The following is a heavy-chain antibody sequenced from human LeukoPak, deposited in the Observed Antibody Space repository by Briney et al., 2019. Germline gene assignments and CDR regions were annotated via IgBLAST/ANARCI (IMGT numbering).Heavy chain of an antibody. CDR1: GFTFSSYG. CDR3: AKDPQIGYFDRLLANYFDY. J-gene: IGHJ4*02. CDR2: ISYDGSNK. V-gene: IGHV3-30*18. D-gene: IGHD3-9*01. Sequence: PGGSLRLSCAASGFTFSSYGMHWVRQAPGKGLEWVAVISYDGSNKYYADSVKGRFTISRDNSKNTLYLQMNSLRAEDTAVYYCAKDPQIGYFDRLLANYFDYWGQGTLVTVSS.